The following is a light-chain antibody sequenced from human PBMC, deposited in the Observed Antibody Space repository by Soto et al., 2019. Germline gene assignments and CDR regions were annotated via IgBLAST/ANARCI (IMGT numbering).Light chain of an antibody. CDR2: GAS. V-gene: IGKV3-20*01. CDR3: QQFGSPFT. J-gene: IGKJ3*01. Sequence: EIVLTQSPGTLSLSPGERATLSCRASQSVSSSYLAWYQHKPGQAPRLLIYGASTRATGIPDRFSGSGSGTAFTLTISRLEPDDFAVYFCQQFGSPFTFGPGTQVDLK. CDR1: QSVSSSY.